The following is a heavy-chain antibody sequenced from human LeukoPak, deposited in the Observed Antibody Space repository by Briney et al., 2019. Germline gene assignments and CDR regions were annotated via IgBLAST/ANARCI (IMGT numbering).Heavy chain of an antibody. V-gene: IGHV3-48*03. J-gene: IGHJ4*02. CDR3: ARDRAGTWGFDY. D-gene: IGHD6-13*01. Sequence: GGSLRLSCAASGFTFSSYEMNWVRQAPGKGLEWVSYISSSGSTIYYADSVKGRFTISRDNAKNSLYLQMNSLRAEDTAVYYCARDRAGTWGFDYWGQGTLVTVSS. CDR1: GFTFSSYE. CDR2: ISSSGSTI.